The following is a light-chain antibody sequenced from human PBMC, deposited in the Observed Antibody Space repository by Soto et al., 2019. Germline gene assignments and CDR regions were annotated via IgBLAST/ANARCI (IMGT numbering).Light chain of an antibody. CDR2: GTS. J-gene: IGKJ5*01. V-gene: IGKV3-15*01. CDR3: QQYNNWPLT. Sequence: EIVLTQSPGTLSLSPWERATLSFMASQNINSDYFAWYQQKPGQAPRLLIYGTSTRATGFPARFSGSGSGSEFTLTISSLQSEDFAVYYCQQYNNWPLTFGQGTRLEIK. CDR1: QNINSD.